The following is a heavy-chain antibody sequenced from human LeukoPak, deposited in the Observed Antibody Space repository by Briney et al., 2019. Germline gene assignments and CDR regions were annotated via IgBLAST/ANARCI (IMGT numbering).Heavy chain of an antibody. CDR1: GFTFSSYA. D-gene: IGHD3-10*01. Sequence: PGGSLRLSCAASGFTFSSYAMSWVRQAPGKGLEWVSAISGSGGSTYYADSVKGRFTISRDNSKNTLYLQMNSLRAGDTAIYHCAKIGVIGNWYYDVWGRGTLVTVSS. CDR2: ISGSGGST. V-gene: IGHV3-23*01. CDR3: AKIGVIGNWYYDV. J-gene: IGHJ2*01.